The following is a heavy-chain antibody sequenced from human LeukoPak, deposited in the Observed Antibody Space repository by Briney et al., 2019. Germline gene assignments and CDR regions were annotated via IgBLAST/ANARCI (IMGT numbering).Heavy chain of an antibody. CDR3: AREERRSSSWYFADYYYSGMDV. Sequence: ASVKVSCKASGGTFSSYAISWVRQAPGQGLEWMGIINPSGGSTTYAQKFQDRVTMTRDTSASTVYVDLSSLRSEDTAVYYCAREERRSSSWYFADYYYSGMDVWGQGTTVTVSS. D-gene: IGHD6-13*01. CDR2: INPSGGST. J-gene: IGHJ6*02. V-gene: IGHV1-46*01. CDR1: GGTFSSYA.